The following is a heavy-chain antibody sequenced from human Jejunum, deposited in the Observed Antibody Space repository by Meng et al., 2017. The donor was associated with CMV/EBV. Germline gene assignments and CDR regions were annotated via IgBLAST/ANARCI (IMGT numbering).Heavy chain of an antibody. CDR3: ASLVVVPADFYDYSLDV. J-gene: IGHJ6*02. CDR2: ISSDGRIT. Sequence: FSSYWMHWVSQAPGKGLVWVSRISSDGRITSYADSVKGRFTISRDNAKNTLYLQMSSLRAEDTAVYYCASLVVVPADFYDYSLDVWGQGTTVTVSS. V-gene: IGHV3-74*01. CDR1: FSSYW. D-gene: IGHD2-2*01.